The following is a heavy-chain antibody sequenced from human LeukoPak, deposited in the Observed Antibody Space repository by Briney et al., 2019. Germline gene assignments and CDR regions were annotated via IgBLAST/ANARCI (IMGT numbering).Heavy chain of an antibody. V-gene: IGHV4-34*01. J-gene: IGHJ3*02. Sequence: SETLSLTCAVYGGSFSGYYWSWIRQPPGKGLEWIGEINHSGSTNYNPSLKSRVTISIDTSKNQFSLKLSSVTAADTAVYYCVRLRCSSTSCYTGVSPNDAFDIWGQGTMVTVSS. CDR3: VRLRCSSTSCYTGVSPNDAFDI. D-gene: IGHD2-2*02. CDR1: GGSFSGYY. CDR2: INHSGST.